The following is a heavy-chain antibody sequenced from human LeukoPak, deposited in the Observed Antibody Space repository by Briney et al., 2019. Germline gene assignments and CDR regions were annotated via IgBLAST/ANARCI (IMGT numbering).Heavy chain of an antibody. D-gene: IGHD1-26*01. V-gene: IGHV1-69*05. CDR1: GGTFSSYA. CDR3: ASGSYPLYLVYYMDV. Sequence: GASVKVSCRASGGTFSSYAISWVRQAPGQGLEWMGGIIPIFGTANYAQKFQGRVTITTDESTSTAYMELSSLRSEDTAVYYCASGSYPLYLVYYMDVWGKGTTVTVSS. J-gene: IGHJ6*03. CDR2: IIPIFGTA.